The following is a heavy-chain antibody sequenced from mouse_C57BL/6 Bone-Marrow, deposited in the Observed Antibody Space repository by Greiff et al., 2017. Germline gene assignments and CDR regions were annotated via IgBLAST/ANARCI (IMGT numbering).Heavy chain of an antibody. J-gene: IGHJ3*01. D-gene: IGHD1-1*01. CDR3: AKDITTVEERAWFAY. CDR1: GYTFTSSW. CDR2: IDPSDSYT. Sequence: VQLQQPGAELVMPGASVKLSCKASGYTFTSSWMHWVKQRPGQGLEWIGEIDPSDSYTNYNQKFKGKSTLTVDKSYSTAYMQLSSLTSEDSAVYYWAKDITTVEERAWFAYWCQGTLVTVSA. V-gene: IGHV1-69*01.